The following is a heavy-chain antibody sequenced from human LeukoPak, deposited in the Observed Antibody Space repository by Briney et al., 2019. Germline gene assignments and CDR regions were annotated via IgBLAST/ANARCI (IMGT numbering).Heavy chain of an antibody. V-gene: IGHV3-21*01. Sequence: PGGSLRLSCAASGFTFSSYSMNWVRQAPGKGLECVSSISSSSSYIYYADSVKGRFTISRDNAKNSLYLQMNSLRAEATAVYYCARNSVGVSDYWGQGTLVTVSS. J-gene: IGHJ4*02. CDR2: ISSSSSYI. CDR1: GFTFSSYS. D-gene: IGHD1-26*01. CDR3: ARNSVGVSDY.